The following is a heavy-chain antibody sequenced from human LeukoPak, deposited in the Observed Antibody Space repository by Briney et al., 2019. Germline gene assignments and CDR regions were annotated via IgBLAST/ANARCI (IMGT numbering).Heavy chain of an antibody. CDR2: ISAYNGNT. CDR1: GYTFTSYG. D-gene: IGHD2-2*02. CDR3: ASRYCSSTSCYTGYFQH. V-gene: IGHV1-18*01. Sequence: ASVKVSCKASGYTFTSYGISWVRQAPGQGLEWMGWISAYNGNTNYAQKLQGRVTMTTDTSTSTAYMELRSLRSDDTAVYYCASRYCSSTSCYTGYFQHWGQGTLVTVSS. J-gene: IGHJ1*01.